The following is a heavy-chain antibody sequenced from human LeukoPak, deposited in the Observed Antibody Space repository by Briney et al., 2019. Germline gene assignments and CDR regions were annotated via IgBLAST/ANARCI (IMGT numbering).Heavy chain of an antibody. Sequence: GGSLRLSCAASGFTFSSYWMSWVRQAPGKGLEWVSVIYSGGSTYYADSVKGRFTISRDNSKNTLYLQMNSLRAEDTAVYYCARDRGGYYYYYMDVWGKGTTVTVSS. CDR1: GFTFSSYW. CDR3: ARDRGGYYYYYMDV. J-gene: IGHJ6*03. CDR2: IYSGGST. D-gene: IGHD2-15*01. V-gene: IGHV3-66*02.